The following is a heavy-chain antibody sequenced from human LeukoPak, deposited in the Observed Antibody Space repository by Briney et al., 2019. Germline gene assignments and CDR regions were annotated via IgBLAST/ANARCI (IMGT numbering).Heavy chain of an antibody. CDR2: ISYDGSNK. J-gene: IGHJ4*02. CDR3: ARDGSGSYFFDY. D-gene: IGHD3-10*01. CDR1: GFTFSSYA. Sequence: GGSLRLSCAASGFTFSSYAMHWVRQAPGKGLEWVAVISYDGSNKYYADSVKGQFTISRDNSKNTLYLQMNSLRAEDTAVYYCARDGSGSYFFDYWGQGTLVTVSS. V-gene: IGHV3-30-3*01.